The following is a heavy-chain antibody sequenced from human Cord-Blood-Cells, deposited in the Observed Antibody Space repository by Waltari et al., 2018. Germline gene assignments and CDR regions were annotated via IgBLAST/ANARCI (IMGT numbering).Heavy chain of an antibody. Sequence: QVQLQESGPGLVKPSEPLSLTCTASGYSISGGYHWGRDRRPPGKGLEWIGSIYHIGSTYYNPSLKSRVTISVDTSKNQFSLKLSSVTAADTAVYYCARGTEVGAISGDAFDIWGQGTMVTVSS. D-gene: IGHD1-26*01. V-gene: IGHV4-38-2*02. CDR1: GYSISGGYH. CDR3: ARGTEVGAISGDAFDI. CDR2: IYHIGST. J-gene: IGHJ3*02.